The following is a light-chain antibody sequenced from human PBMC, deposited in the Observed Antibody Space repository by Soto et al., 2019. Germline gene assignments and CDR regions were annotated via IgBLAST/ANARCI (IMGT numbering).Light chain of an antibody. J-gene: IGKJ1*01. CDR3: QQYNNWLTT. Sequence: ASQSVSSNLAWYQQKPGQAPRLLIYGASTRATGIPVSFSGSGCRTELTFSISSLESEDFGVNYWQQYNNWLTTLGQGTKVDIK. CDR1: QSVSSN. V-gene: IGKV3-15*01. CDR2: GAS.